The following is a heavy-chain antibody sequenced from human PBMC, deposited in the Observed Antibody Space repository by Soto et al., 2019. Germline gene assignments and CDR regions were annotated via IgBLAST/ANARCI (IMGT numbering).Heavy chain of an antibody. Sequence: VQLVQSGAEVKKPGESLKISCKGLGFTFSNHWIAWLRQMPGKGLEWMAIIYGGDSDTRYSLSFQGQVTISVDKSISTVYLQWRSLKASDTAMYFCAGRFGYWSGERCLDVWGGGTTVTVPS. J-gene: IGHJ6*04. V-gene: IGHV5-51*03. CDR1: GFTFSNHW. D-gene: IGHD2-15*01. CDR3: AGRFGYWSGERCLDV. CDR2: IYGGDSDT.